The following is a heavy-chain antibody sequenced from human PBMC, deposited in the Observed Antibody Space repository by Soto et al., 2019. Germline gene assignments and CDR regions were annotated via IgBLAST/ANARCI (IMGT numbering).Heavy chain of an antibody. D-gene: IGHD2-2*02. CDR3: TTDPIVVVPAAIGGYYYYYMDV. CDR2: IKSKTDGGTT. J-gene: IGHJ6*03. CDR1: GFTFSNAW. V-gene: IGHV3-15*01. Sequence: PGGSLRLSCAASGFTFSNAWMSWVRQAPGKGLEWVGRIKSKTDGGTTDYAAPVKGRFTISRDDSKNTLYLQMNSLKTEDTAVYYCTTDPIVVVPAAIGGYYYYYMDVWGKGTTVTVSS.